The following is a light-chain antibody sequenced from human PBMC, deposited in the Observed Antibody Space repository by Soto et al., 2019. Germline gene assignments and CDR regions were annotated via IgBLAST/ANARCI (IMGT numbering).Light chain of an antibody. CDR3: QQRSNWGLT. V-gene: IGKV3-11*01. CDR2: DAS. Sequence: EIVLTQSPATLSLSPGERATLSCRASQSVSSYLAWYQQKPGQAPRLLIYDASNRATGIPARFSGSGAGTDFTLTISGLELEDFAVYYCQQRSNWGLTFGGGTKVEIK. J-gene: IGKJ4*01. CDR1: QSVSSY.